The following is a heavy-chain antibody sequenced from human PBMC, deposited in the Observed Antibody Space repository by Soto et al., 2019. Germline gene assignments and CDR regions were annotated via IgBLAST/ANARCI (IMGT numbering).Heavy chain of an antibody. CDR2: INTYNGKT. CDR3: ARCITFGGVLNGMDV. J-gene: IGHJ6*02. V-gene: IGHV1-18*01. D-gene: IGHD3-16*01. Sequence: QVQLVQSGAEVKKPGASVKVSCKASGSTFTTYSITWVRQAPGQGLEWMGWINTYNGKTDYAQKLQGRVTMTTATPTSTAYMELRSLRSDDTAVYYCARCITFGGVLNGMDVWGQGTTVTVSS. CDR1: GSTFTTYS.